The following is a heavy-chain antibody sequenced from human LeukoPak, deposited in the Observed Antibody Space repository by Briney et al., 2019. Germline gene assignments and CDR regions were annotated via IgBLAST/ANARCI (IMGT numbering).Heavy chain of an antibody. J-gene: IGHJ6*03. D-gene: IGHD3-22*01. CDR3: ARYYYDSSGYYAGYYYYYMDV. CDR2: MNPNSGNT. CDR1: GYTLTSYD. V-gene: IGHV1-8*01. Sequence: ASVEVSCKASGYTLTSYDINWVRQATGQGLEWMGWMNPNSGNTGYAQKFQGRVTMTRNTSISTAYMELSSLRSEDTAVYYCARYYYDSSGYYAGYYYYYMDVWGKGTTVTVSS.